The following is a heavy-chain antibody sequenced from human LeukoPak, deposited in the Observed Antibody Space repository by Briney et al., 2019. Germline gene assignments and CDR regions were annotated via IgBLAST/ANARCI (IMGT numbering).Heavy chain of an antibody. J-gene: IGHJ4*02. D-gene: IGHD1-26*01. Sequence: SETLSLTCTVSGGSISSSTYYWAWIRQSPGKGLEWIGSITYSGSTYYNPSLESRVTISVDTSKNQFSLRLISVTAVDTAVYYCARQGVGATDCWGQGTLVTVSS. CDR2: ITYSGST. CDR3: ARQGVGATDC. V-gene: IGHV4-39*01. CDR1: GGSISSSTYY.